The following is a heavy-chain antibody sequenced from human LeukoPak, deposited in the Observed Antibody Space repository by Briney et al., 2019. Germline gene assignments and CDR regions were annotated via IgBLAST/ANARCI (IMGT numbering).Heavy chain of an antibody. D-gene: IGHD4-17*01. CDR1: GGSISSYY. V-gene: IGHV4-59*08. Sequence: PSETLSLTCTVSGGSISSYYWSWIRQPPGKGLEWIGYIYYSGSTNYNPSLKSRVTISVDTSKNQFSLKLSSVTAADTAVYYCARQNYGAHTWDYWGQGTLVTVSS. CDR2: IYYSGST. J-gene: IGHJ4*02. CDR3: ARQNYGAHTWDY.